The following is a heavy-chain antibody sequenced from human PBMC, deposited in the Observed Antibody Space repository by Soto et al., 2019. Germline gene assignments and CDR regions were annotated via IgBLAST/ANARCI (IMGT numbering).Heavy chain of an antibody. D-gene: IGHD3-9*01. J-gene: IGHJ4*02. Sequence: GGSLRLSCAASGFTFSSYGMHWVRQAPGKGLEWVAVIWYDGSNKYYADSVKGRFTISRDNSKNTLYLQMNSLRAEDTAVYYCAREPLGFGWGSLDYWGQGTLVTVSS. CDR1: GFTFSSYG. CDR3: AREPLGFGWGSLDY. CDR2: IWYDGSNK. V-gene: IGHV3-33*01.